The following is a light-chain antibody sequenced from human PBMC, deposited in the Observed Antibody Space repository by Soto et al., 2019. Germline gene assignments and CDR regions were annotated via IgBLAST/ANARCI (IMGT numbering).Light chain of an antibody. V-gene: IGKV1-9*01. CDR2: AAS. Sequence: IQLTQSPSSLSASVGDRRTIACRARQGIDSFLAWYLQKPGTTPKLLIYAASSLRTGVPSRFSGSACGTVFTLTISSLQPEDFATYHCQQLHSYPSTFGGGTNVDIK. CDR3: QQLHSYPST. J-gene: IGKJ4*01. CDR1: QGIDSF.